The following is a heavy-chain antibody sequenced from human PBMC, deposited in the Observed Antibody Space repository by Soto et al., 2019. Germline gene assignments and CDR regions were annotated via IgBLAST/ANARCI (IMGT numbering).Heavy chain of an antibody. Sequence: ASVKVSCKASGGTFSSYAINWVRQATGQGLEWMGWMNPNSGNTGYAQKFQGRVTMTRNTSISTAYMELSSLRSEDTAVYYCARAGRAFGGAFDIWGQGTMVTVSS. CDR1: GGTFSSYA. J-gene: IGHJ3*02. V-gene: IGHV1-8*02. D-gene: IGHD3-10*01. CDR2: MNPNSGNT. CDR3: ARAGRAFGGAFDI.